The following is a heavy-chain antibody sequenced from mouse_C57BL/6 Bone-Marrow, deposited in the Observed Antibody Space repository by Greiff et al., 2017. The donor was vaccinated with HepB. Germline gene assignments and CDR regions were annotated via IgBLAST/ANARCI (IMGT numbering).Heavy chain of an antibody. D-gene: IGHD1-1*01. CDR2: ISPGNSDT. J-gene: IGHJ4*01. CDR1: GYTFTSYW. Sequence: EVQLQQSGTVLARPGASVKMSCKTSGYTFTSYWMHWVKQRPGQGLEWIGAISPGNSDTSYNQKFKGKAKLTAVPSASTAYMELSSLTNEDSAVYYCTFITTVVARYYAMDYWGQGTSVTVSS. V-gene: IGHV1-5*01. CDR3: TFITTVVARYYAMDY.